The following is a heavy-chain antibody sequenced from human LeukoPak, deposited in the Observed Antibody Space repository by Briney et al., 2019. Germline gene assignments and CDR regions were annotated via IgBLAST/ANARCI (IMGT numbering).Heavy chain of an antibody. D-gene: IGHD3-16*02. J-gene: IGHJ4*02. CDR1: GITFGYYS. Sequence: GGSLRLSCAASGITFGYYSMNWVRQAPGKGLEWISYISSSSSIIYNADSVKGRFTISRDNARNSLYLQMNSLRDEDTAVYYCARDFFAFGGVIALLDYWGQGTLVTVSS. V-gene: IGHV3-48*02. CDR3: ARDFFAFGGVIALLDY. CDR2: ISSSSSII.